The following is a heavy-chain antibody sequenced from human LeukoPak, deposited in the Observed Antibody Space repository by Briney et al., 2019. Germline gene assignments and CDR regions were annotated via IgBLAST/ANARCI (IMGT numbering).Heavy chain of an antibody. J-gene: IGHJ1*01. CDR3: ARDAYDSDAEYFQH. Sequence: SETLSLTCSVSGYSISSGYYWGWIRQPPGKGLEWIGSIHHSGSTYYNPSLKSRVTISVDTSKNQFSLKLSSVTAADTAVYYCARDAYDSDAEYFQHWGQGTLVTVSS. V-gene: IGHV4-38-2*02. D-gene: IGHD3-3*01. CDR1: GYSISSGYY. CDR2: IHHSGST.